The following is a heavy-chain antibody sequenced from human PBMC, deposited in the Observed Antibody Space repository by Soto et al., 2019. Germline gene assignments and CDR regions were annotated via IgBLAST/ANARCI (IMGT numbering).Heavy chain of an antibody. Sequence: GGSLRRSCAPSGFLFSRYGMSCVRQASGKGLEWLANIRQDGGEKYDVDSVKGRFTISMDNPENSPSLQMRSLRVEDTAVYYCGRGTSSWYLYPYGMDAWGPGPTGPVFS. V-gene: IGHV3-7*01. CDR3: GRGTSSWYLYPYGMDA. J-gene: IGHJ6*02. CDR2: IRQDGGEK. CDR1: GFLFSRYG. D-gene: IGHD6-13*01.